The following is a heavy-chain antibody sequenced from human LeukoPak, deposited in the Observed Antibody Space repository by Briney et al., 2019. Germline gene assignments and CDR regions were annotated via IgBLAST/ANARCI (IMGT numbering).Heavy chain of an antibody. CDR3: AREGRWLQLGYFDY. CDR2: INHSGST. J-gene: IGHJ4*02. CDR1: GGSISSYY. D-gene: IGHD5-24*01. Sequence: PSETLSLTCTVSGGSISSYYWSWIRQPAGKGLEWIGEINHSGSTNYNPSLKSRVTISVDTSKNQFSLKLSSVTAADTAVYYCAREGRWLQLGYFDYWGQGTLVTVSS. V-gene: IGHV4-34*01.